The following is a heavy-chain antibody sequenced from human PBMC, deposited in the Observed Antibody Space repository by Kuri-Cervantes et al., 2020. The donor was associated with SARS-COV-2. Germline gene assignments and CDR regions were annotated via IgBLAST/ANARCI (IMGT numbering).Heavy chain of an antibody. Sequence: ESLKISCAVYGGSFSGYFWSWIRQPPGKGLEWIGEINPSGSTNYNPSLKSRVTISVDTSKNQFSLKLSPVAAADTAVYYCARFRVVRGEDWFDPWGQGTLVTVSS. D-gene: IGHD3-10*01. CDR1: GGSFSGYF. CDR3: ARFRVVRGEDWFDP. J-gene: IGHJ5*02. V-gene: IGHV4-34*01. CDR2: INPSGST.